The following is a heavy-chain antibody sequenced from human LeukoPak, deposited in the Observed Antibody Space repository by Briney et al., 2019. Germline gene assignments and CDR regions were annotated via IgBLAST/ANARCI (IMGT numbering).Heavy chain of an antibody. Sequence: SETLSLTCTVSGGSISSYYWSWIRQPPGKGLEWIGHIYSSGSTNYKPSLKSRVTMSADTSKNQFSLKLTSVTAADTAVYYCARGGPTIAARRTFDYWGQGTLVTVSS. CDR2: IYSSGST. V-gene: IGHV4-59*01. D-gene: IGHD6-6*01. J-gene: IGHJ4*02. CDR1: GGSISSYY. CDR3: ARGGPTIAARRTFDY.